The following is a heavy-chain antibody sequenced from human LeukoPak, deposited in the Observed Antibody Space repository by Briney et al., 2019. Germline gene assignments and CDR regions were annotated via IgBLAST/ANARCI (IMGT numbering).Heavy chain of an antibody. V-gene: IGHV1-69*13. CDR2: IIPIFGTA. CDR1: GGTFSSYA. CDR3: ARDHELASEYYSTFD. D-gene: IGHD3-10*01. J-gene: IGHJ4*02. Sequence: SVKVSCKASGGTFSSYAISWVRQAPGQGLEWMGGIIPIFGTANYAQKFQGRVTITADESTSTAYMELSSLRSEDTAVYYCARDHELASEYYSTFDWGQGTLVTVSS.